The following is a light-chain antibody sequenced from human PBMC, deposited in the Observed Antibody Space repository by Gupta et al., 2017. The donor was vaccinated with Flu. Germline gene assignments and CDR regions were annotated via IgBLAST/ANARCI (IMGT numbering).Light chain of an antibody. J-gene: IGLJ3*02. CDR2: LNSDGSH. V-gene: IGLV4-69*01. CDR3: QTWGTGFRV. CDR1: GGHSSYA. Sequence: QVVLTQSPSASAPLGASVKLPSPLSGGHSSYAIAWHPLQPEKGPRYLMKLNSDGSHTKGDGIPDRFSVSSSGAERYLTISSLQSEDEADYFCQTWGTGFRVFGGGTKLTVL.